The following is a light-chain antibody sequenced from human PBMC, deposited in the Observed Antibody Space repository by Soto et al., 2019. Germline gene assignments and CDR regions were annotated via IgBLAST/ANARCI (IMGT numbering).Light chain of an antibody. CDR2: AVS. CDR3: SSYTSDSAYV. J-gene: IGLJ1*01. V-gene: IGLV2-14*03. Sequence: QSVLTQPASVSGSPGQSITISCTGTSSDVCLYDYVSWYQQHPGKAPQLMIYAVSKRPPGQSNRFSASKAGKTASLFIAGLKDEVEGYYYCSSYTSDSAYVFGSGTKVTVL. CDR1: SSDVCLYDY.